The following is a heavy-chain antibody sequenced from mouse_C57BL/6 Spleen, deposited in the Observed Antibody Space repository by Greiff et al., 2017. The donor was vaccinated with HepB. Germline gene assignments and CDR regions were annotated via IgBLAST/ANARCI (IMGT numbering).Heavy chain of an antibody. CDR1: GYTFTDYY. CDR3: ARDTEGFDY. J-gene: IGHJ2*01. V-gene: IGHV1-76*01. CDR2: IYPGSGNT. Sequence: QVQLQQSGAELVRPGASVKLSCKASGYTFTDYYINWVKQRPGQGLEWIARIYPGSGNTYYNEKFKGKATLTAEKSSSTAYMQLSSLTSEDSAVYFCARDTEGFDYWGQGTTLTVSS.